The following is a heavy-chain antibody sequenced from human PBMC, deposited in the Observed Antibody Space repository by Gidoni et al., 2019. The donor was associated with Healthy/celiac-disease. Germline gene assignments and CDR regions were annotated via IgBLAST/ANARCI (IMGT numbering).Heavy chain of an antibody. V-gene: IGHV3-23*01. J-gene: IGHJ6*04. Sequence: GRFTISRDNSKNTLYLQMNSLRAEDTAVYYCAKTMDVWGKGTTVTVSS. CDR3: AKTMDV.